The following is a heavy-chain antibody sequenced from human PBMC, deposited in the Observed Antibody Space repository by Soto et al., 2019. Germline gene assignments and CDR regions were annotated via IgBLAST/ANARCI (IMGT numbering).Heavy chain of an antibody. CDR1: GFTFSSYA. V-gene: IGHV3-30-3*02. D-gene: IGHD2-15*01. J-gene: IGHJ6*02. Sequence: GGSLRLSCAASGFTFSSYAMHWVRQSPGKGLEWVAVISYGGSNKYYADSVKGRFTISRDNSKNTLYLQMNSLRAADTAVYYCAGYDDMDVWGQGTTVTVSS. CDR2: ISYGGSNK. CDR3: AGYDDMDV.